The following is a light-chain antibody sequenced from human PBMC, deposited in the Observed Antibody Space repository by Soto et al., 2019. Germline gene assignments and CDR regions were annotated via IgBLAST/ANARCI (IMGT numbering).Light chain of an antibody. V-gene: IGKV3-15*01. J-gene: IGKJ1*01. CDR3: QQYNDWPPT. Sequence: EKVMTQSPATLSVSPGERATLSCRASQSVSSTVAWYQQKPGQAPRLLISGASTRATGVPARFSGSGSGTDFSLTITSLQSEDVGVYYCQQYNDWPPTFGQVTRVEIK. CDR1: QSVSST. CDR2: GAS.